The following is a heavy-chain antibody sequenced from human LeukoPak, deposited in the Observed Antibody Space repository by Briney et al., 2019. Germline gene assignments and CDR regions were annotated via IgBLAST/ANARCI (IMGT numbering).Heavy chain of an antibody. D-gene: IGHD2-2*01. J-gene: IGHJ4*02. CDR3: ARDSTGWNYYFDY. Sequence: PSETLSLTCTVSGGPISSSSYYWGWIRQPPGKGLEWIGNIYYSGSMYWNLSLKSRVTISVDTSKNQFSLKLSSVTAADTAVYYCARDSTGWNYYFDYWGQGTLVTVSS. CDR2: IYYSGSM. CDR1: GGPISSSSYY. V-gene: IGHV4-39*07.